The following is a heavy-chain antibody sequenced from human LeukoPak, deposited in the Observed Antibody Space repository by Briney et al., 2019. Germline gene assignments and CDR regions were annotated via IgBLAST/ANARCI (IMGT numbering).Heavy chain of an antibody. D-gene: IGHD6-25*01. CDR1: GGSFSSSAYY. J-gene: IGHJ5*02. CDR2: FSYSGST. Sequence: PSETVSLICTVSGGSFSSSAYYWGFIRQPPGKGLEWIGSFSYSGSTFYSPSLKSRVTMSVDTSKNQFSLKLSSVTAADTAVYYCGRRGSGLNWFDPWGQGTLVTVSS. V-gene: IGHV4-39*01. CDR3: GRRGSGLNWFDP.